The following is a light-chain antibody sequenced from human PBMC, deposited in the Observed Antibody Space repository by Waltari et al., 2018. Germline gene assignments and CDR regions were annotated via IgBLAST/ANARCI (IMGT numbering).Light chain of an antibody. J-gene: IGKJ2*01. CDR3: QQYNTDYT. Sequence: DVQMTQSPSTLSASVGDTVSITCRASQSIMSWLAWYQQKAGKAPKVLISKASTLESGVPSRFSGSESGTEFILTISNLQPDDFATYYCQQYNTDYTFGQGPYWRSN. CDR2: KAS. CDR1: QSIMSW. V-gene: IGKV1-5*03.